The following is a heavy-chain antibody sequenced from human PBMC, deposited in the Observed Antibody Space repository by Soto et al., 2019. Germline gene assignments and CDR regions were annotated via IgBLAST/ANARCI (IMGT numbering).Heavy chain of an antibody. CDR2: IIPIFGTA. V-gene: IGHV1-69*13. J-gene: IGHJ4*02. Sequence: SVKVSCKASGGTFSSYAISWVRQAPGQGLEWMGGIIPIFGTANYAQKFQGGVTITADESTSTAYMELSSLRSEDTAVYYCARDRQWLGPFDYWGQGTLVTVSS. D-gene: IGHD6-19*01. CDR3: ARDRQWLGPFDY. CDR1: GGTFSSYA.